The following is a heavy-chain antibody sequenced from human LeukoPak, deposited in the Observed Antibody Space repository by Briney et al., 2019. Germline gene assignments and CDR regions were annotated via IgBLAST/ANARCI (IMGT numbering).Heavy chain of an antibody. D-gene: IGHD3-3*01. CDR2: ISGSGGST. J-gene: IGHJ5*02. CDR3: AKSPPVSFWSGYNWFDP. Sequence: GGSLRLSCAASGFTFSSYAMSWVRQAPGKGLEWVSAISGSGGSTYYADSVKGRFTISRDNSKNTLYLQMNSLRAEDTAVYYCAKSPPVSFWSGYNWFDPWGQGTLVTVSS. CDR1: GFTFSSYA. V-gene: IGHV3-23*01.